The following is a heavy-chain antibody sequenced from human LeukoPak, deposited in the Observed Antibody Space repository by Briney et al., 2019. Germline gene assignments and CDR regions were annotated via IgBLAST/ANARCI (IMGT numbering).Heavy chain of an antibody. CDR3: AKDGTYYDILTGNDAFDI. CDR1: GFTFSSYA. D-gene: IGHD3-9*01. CDR2: ISGSGGST. Sequence: GGSLRLSCAASGFTFSSYAMSRVRQAPGKGLEWVSAISGSGGSTYYADSVKGRFTISRDNSKNTLYLQMNSLRAEDTAVYYCAKDGTYYDILTGNDAFDIWGQGTMVTVSS. V-gene: IGHV3-23*01. J-gene: IGHJ3*02.